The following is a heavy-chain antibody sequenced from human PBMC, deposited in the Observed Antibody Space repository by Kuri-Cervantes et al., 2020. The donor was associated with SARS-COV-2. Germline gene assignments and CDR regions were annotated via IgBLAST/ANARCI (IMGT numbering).Heavy chain of an antibody. CDR1: GFTFSSYA. CDR2: ISHDGTNK. V-gene: IGHV3-30*01. D-gene: IGHD6-13*01. J-gene: IGHJ4*02. Sequence: GESLKISCAASGFTFSSYAMHWVRQAPGKGLEWVAVISHDGTNKYYADSVKGRFTISRDNSKNTLYLQMNSLRAEDTAVYHCAKGLGSSSWYGFDYWGQGTLVTVSS. CDR3: AKGLGSSSWYGFDY.